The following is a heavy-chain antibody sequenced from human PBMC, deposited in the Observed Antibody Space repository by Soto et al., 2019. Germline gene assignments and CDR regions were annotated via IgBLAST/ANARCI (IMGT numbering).Heavy chain of an antibody. Sequence: GGSLRLSCAASGFTFSSYGMHWVRQAPGKGLEWVAVISYDGSNKYYADSVKGRFTISRDNSKNTLYLQMNSLRAEDTAVYYCAKPRDYYYDSSGYYFDSWGQGTLVTVSS. CDR2: ISYDGSNK. V-gene: IGHV3-30*18. D-gene: IGHD3-22*01. J-gene: IGHJ4*02. CDR1: GFTFSSYG. CDR3: AKPRDYYYDSSGYYFDS.